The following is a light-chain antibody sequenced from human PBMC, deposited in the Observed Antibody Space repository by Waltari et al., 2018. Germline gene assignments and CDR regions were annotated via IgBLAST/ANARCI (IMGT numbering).Light chain of an antibody. CDR1: RIPVGGYDY. J-gene: IGLJ2*01. CDR3: CSYAGSYTHVV. Sequence: QSALTQPRSVSGSPGQSVTIPCTGTRIPVGGYDYVSWYQHHPGKAPKLMICDVTKRPSGVPDRFSGSKSGNTASLTISGLQAEDEADYYCCSYAGSYTHVVFGGGTKLTVL. V-gene: IGLV2-11*01. CDR2: DVT.